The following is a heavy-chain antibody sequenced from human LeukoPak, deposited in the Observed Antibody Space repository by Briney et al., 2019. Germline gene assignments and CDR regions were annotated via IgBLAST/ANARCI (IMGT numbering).Heavy chain of an antibody. D-gene: IGHD6-6*01. J-gene: IGHJ6*02. CDR1: GFTFSNYV. CDR2: ISGSGGST. V-gene: IGHV3-23*01. CDR3: AKDRLAARDYYYYGMDV. Sequence: GGSLRLSCAASGFTFSNYVMRWVRQAPGKGLEWVSAISGSGGSTYYADSVKGRFTISRDNSKNTLYLQMNSLRAEDTAVYYCAKDRLAARDYYYYGMDVWGQGTTVTVSS.